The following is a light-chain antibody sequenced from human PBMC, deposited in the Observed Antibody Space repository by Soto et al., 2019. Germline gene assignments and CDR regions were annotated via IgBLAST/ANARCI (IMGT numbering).Light chain of an antibody. J-gene: IGLJ2*01. Sequence: QSALTHPASVSGSPGQSITISCTGTSSDVGGYDYVSWYQQHPGRAPKLMIYDVSHRPSGISNRFAGSKSGNTASLTISGLQAEDEADYYCSSYTSTSTVVFGGGTQLTVL. CDR1: SSDVGGYDY. CDR2: DVS. CDR3: SSYTSTSTVV. V-gene: IGLV2-14*03.